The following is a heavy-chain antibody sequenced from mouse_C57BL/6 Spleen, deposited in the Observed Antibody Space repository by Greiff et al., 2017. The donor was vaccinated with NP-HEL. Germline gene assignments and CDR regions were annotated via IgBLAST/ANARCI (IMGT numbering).Heavy chain of an antibody. D-gene: IGHD2-10*02. CDR1: GYTFTSYW. CDR2: IDPSDSYT. Sequence: QVQLQQPGAELVRPGPSVKLSCKASGYTFTSYWMHWVKQRPGQGLEWIGVIDPSDSYTNYNQKFKGKATLTVDTSSSTAYMQLSSLTSEDSAVYYCAKSGYGNYVAYWGQGTLVTVSA. CDR3: AKSGYGNYVAY. J-gene: IGHJ3*01. V-gene: IGHV1-59*01.